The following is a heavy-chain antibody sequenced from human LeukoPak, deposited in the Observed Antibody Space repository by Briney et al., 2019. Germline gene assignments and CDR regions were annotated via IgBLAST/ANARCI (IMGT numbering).Heavy chain of an antibody. Sequence: GGSLRLSCAASGFTFSNAWMSWVRQAPGKGLEWVGRIKSKTDGGATDYAAPVKGRFTISRDDSKNTLYLQMNSLKTEDTAVYYCTTGASHFFGVVIPPDYWGQGTLVTVSS. CDR3: TTGASHFFGVVIPPDY. CDR1: GFTFSNAW. V-gene: IGHV3-15*01. CDR2: IKSKTDGGAT. J-gene: IGHJ4*02. D-gene: IGHD3-3*01.